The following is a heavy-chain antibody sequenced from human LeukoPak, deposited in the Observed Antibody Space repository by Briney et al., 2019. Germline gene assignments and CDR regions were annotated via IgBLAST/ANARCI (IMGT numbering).Heavy chain of an antibody. D-gene: IGHD3-16*01. CDR2: ISYDGSNK. V-gene: IGHV3-30*04. CDR1: GFTFSSYA. CDR3: STSPSWGV. Sequence: PGGSLRLSCAASGFTFSSYAMHWVRQAPGKGLEWVAVISYDGSNKYYADFVKGRFTISRDNSKNTLYLQMNSLRAEDTAVYYCSTSPSWGVWGKGTTVTVSS. J-gene: IGHJ6*04.